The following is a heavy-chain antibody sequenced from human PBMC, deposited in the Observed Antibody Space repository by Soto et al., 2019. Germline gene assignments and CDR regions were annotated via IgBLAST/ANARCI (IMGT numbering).Heavy chain of an antibody. CDR1: GYTFTSYG. CDR2: ISAYNGNT. J-gene: IGHJ5*02. V-gene: IGHV1-18*04. CDR3: ARDKEGCEYSRVRWFEH. Sequence: ASVKVSCKASGYTFTSYGISWVRQAPGQGLEWMGWISAYNGNTNYAQKLQGRVTMTTDTSTSTAYMELRSLRSDDTAVYYCARDKEGCEYSRVRWFEHWGQGTLATVSS. D-gene: IGHD4-4*01.